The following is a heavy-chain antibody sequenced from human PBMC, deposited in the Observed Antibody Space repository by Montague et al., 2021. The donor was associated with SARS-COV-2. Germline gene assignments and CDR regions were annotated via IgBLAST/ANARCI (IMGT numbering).Heavy chain of an antibody. CDR2: IYHSGST. J-gene: IGHJ4*02. Sequence: SETLSLTCAVSGGSITSLNWWCWVRQPPGKGLEWIGVIYHSGSTIYTPPLKSRVIISVATSKHQFSLQLSSVAAAATVVYYCARTGYSGGCHSFDYWGQGTLVTVSS. CDR1: GGSITSLNW. D-gene: IGHD6-19*01. V-gene: IGHV4-4*02. CDR3: ARTGYSGGCHSFDY.